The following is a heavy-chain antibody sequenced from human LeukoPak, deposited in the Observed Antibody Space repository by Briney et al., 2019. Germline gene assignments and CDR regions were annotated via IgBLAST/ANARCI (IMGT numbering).Heavy chain of an antibody. D-gene: IGHD2-21*01. CDR1: GGSISSSSYY. J-gene: IGHJ3*02. Sequence: SETLSLTCTVSGGSISSSSYYWGWIRQPPGKGLEWIGSIYYSGSTYYNLSLKSRVTISVDTSKNQFSLKLNSVTAADTAVYYCARRFRTIPSAFDIWGLGTMVTVSS. V-gene: IGHV4-39*01. CDR2: IYYSGST. CDR3: ARRFRTIPSAFDI.